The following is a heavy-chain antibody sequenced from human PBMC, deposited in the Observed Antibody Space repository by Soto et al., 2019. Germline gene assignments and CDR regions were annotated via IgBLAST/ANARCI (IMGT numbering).Heavy chain of an antibody. CDR3: ARDPLWGTAMVLWYCDL. J-gene: IGHJ2*01. D-gene: IGHD5-18*01. CDR2: ISYDGSNK. Sequence: QVQLVESGGGVVQPGRSLRLSCAASGFTFSSYAMHWVRQAPGKGLEWVAVISYDGSNKYYADSVKGRFTISRDNSKTTLYLQMNSLRAEDTAVYYCARDPLWGTAMVLWYCDLWGRGTLVTVSS. CDR1: GFTFSSYA. V-gene: IGHV3-30-3*01.